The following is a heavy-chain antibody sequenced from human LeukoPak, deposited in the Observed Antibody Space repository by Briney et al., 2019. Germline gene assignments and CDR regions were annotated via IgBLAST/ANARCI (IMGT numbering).Heavy chain of an antibody. CDR1: GFTFSDYY. CDR3: ARDRLGDYDSSGYYDN. CDR2: ISDSGSTI. Sequence: GGSLRLSCAASGFTFSDYYMSWIRQAPGKGLEWVSYISDSGSTIYYADSVKGRFTISRDNAKNSVYLQMNSLRAEDTAVHYCARDRLGDYDSSGYYDNWGQGTRVTVSS. J-gene: IGHJ4*02. V-gene: IGHV3-11*01. D-gene: IGHD3-22*01.